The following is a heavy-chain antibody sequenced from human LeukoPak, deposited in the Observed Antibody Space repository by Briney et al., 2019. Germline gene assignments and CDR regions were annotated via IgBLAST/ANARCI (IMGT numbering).Heavy chain of an antibody. CDR2: ISGSGGST. Sequence: GGSLRLSCAASEFTFSSYAMNWVRQAPGKGLEWVSAISGSGGSTYYADSVKGRFTTSRDNSKNTLYLQMNSLRAEDTAVYYCAKDPLTIAGAFDIWGQGTMVTVSS. CDR1: EFTFSSYA. V-gene: IGHV3-23*01. D-gene: IGHD2-21*01. J-gene: IGHJ3*02. CDR3: AKDPLTIAGAFDI.